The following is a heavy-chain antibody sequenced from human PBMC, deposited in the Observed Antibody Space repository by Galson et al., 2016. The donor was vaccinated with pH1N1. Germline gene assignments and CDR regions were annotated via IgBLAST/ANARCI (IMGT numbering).Heavy chain of an antibody. V-gene: IGHV4-30-4*01. CDR2: IYYSRPT. CDR1: GGSMNSADYY. CDR3: ARGEGTRYYYSGMDV. Sequence: TLSLTCTVSGGSMNSADYYWSWIRQPPGKGLEWIGYIYYSRPTYFSPSPQSRLSMSVDMSNNQFSLTLNSVTAADTAVYYCARGEGTRYYYSGMDVWGQGTTVTVFS. D-gene: IGHD3-16*01. J-gene: IGHJ6*02.